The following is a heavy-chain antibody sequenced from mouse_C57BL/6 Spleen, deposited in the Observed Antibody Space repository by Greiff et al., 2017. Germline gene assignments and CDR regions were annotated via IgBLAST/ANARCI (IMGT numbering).Heavy chain of an antibody. CDR3: ARQGYSNSFAY. J-gene: IGHJ3*01. D-gene: IGHD2-5*01. V-gene: IGHV5-6*01. CDR2: ISSGGSYT. CDR1: GFTFSSYG. Sequence: DVHLVESGGDLVKPGGSLKLSCAASGFTFSSYGMSWVRQTPDKRLEWVATISSGGSYTYYPDSVKGRFTISRDNAKNTLYLQMSSLKSEDTAMYYCARQGYSNSFAYWGQGTLVSVSA.